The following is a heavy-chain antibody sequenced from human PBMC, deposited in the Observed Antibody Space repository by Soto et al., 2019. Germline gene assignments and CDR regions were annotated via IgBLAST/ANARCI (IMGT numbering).Heavy chain of an antibody. CDR1: GGTFSSYT. D-gene: IGHD4-4*01. J-gene: IGHJ6*02. V-gene: IGHV1-69*02. CDR2: IIPILGIA. Sequence: SVKVSCKASGGTFSSYTISWVRQAPGQGLEWMGRIIPILGIANYAQKFQGRVTITADKSTSTAYMELSSLRSEDTAVYYCASRRNYVDYYGMDVWGQGTTVTVS. CDR3: ASRRNYVDYYGMDV.